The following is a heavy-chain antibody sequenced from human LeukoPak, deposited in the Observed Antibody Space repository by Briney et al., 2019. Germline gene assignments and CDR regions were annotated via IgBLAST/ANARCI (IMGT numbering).Heavy chain of an antibody. CDR2: VFYNGST. CDR1: GGSISNYF. D-gene: IGHD6-13*01. V-gene: IGHV4-59*12. Sequence: SETLSLTCTVAGGSISNYFWSWIRQPPGKGLEWVGHVFYNGSTNYNPSLKSRVTISGDTAKNQFSLRLSSVTAADTAVYYCARAKEYTSSWEGDYFDYWGQGTLVTVSS. CDR3: ARAKEYTSSWEGDYFDY. J-gene: IGHJ4*02.